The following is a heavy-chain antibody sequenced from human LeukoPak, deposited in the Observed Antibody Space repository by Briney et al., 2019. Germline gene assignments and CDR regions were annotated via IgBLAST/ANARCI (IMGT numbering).Heavy chain of an antibody. CDR1: GGPISSYY. CDR2: IYYSGST. Sequence: SETLSLTCTVSGGPISSYYWSWIRQPPGKGLEWIGYIYYSGSTNYNPSLKSRVTISVDTSKNQFSLKLSSVTAADTAVYYCASARGVKFYGWFDPWGQGTLVTVSS. D-gene: IGHD3-10*01. J-gene: IGHJ5*02. V-gene: IGHV4-59*01. CDR3: ASARGVKFYGWFDP.